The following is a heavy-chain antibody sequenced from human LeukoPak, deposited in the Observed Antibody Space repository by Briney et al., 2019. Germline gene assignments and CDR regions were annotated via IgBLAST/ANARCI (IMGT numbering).Heavy chain of an antibody. D-gene: IGHD3-10*01. Sequence: SETLSLTCTVSGGSISSYYWSWIRQPPGKGLEWIGYIYYSGSTNYNPSLKSRVTISVDTSKNQFSLKLSSVTAADTAVYYCARVGMVRGVTNYMDVWGKGTTVTVSS. V-gene: IGHV4-59*08. J-gene: IGHJ6*03. CDR3: ARVGMVRGVTNYMDV. CDR2: IYYSGST. CDR1: GGSISSYY.